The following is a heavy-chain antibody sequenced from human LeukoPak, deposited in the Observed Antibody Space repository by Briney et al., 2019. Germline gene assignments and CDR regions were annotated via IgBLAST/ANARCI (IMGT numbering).Heavy chain of an antibody. Sequence: SVKVSCKASGGTFISYAISWVRQAPGQGLEWMGGIIPIFGTANYAQKFQGRVTITADESTSTAYMELSSLRSEDTAVYYCASPDYGDYGRFDYWGQGTLVTVSS. CDR1: GGTFISYA. CDR3: ASPDYGDYGRFDY. V-gene: IGHV1-69*13. J-gene: IGHJ4*02. CDR2: IIPIFGTA. D-gene: IGHD4-17*01.